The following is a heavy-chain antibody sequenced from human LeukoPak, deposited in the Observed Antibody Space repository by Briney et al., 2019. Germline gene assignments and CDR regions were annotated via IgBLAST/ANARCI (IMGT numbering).Heavy chain of an antibody. CDR3: ARWGSELPDDAFDI. CDR1: GFTFSSYS. CDR2: ISGTSDYI. V-gene: IGHV3-21*06. Sequence: GGSLRLSCAASGFTFSSYSMNWVRQAPGKGLEWVSSISGTSDYIYYADSVKGRFTISRDNGQNSLYLQMNSLRVEDTAVYFCARWGSELPDDAFDIWGQGTMVTVSS. J-gene: IGHJ3*02. D-gene: IGHD6-25*01.